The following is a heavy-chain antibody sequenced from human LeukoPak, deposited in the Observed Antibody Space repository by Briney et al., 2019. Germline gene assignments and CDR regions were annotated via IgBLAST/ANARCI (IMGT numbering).Heavy chain of an antibody. D-gene: IGHD6-13*01. V-gene: IGHV4-31*03. Sequence: SQTLSLTCTVSGGSISSGGYYWRWIRQHPGKGLEWIGYIFYSGSTYYNSSLKSRVTISVDTSKNQFSLKLSSVTAADTAVYYCARERVAAVGNYYYYGMDVWGQGTTVTVSS. J-gene: IGHJ6*02. CDR2: IFYSGST. CDR1: GGSISSGGYY. CDR3: ARERVAAVGNYYYYGMDV.